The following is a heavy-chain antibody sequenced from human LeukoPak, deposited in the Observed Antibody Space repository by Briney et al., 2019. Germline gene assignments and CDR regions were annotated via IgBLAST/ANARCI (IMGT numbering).Heavy chain of an antibody. J-gene: IGHJ4*02. Sequence: GGSLRLSCAASGLTFSYYWMSWVRQASGKGLEWVANINQDGSEKYYVDSVKGRFTISRDNAKNSLYLLMNSLRAEDAAVYYCATYYYDNTGLIWGQGTPVTVSS. D-gene: IGHD3-22*01. CDR2: INQDGSEK. CDR1: GLTFSYYW. CDR3: ATYYYDNTGLI. V-gene: IGHV3-7*01.